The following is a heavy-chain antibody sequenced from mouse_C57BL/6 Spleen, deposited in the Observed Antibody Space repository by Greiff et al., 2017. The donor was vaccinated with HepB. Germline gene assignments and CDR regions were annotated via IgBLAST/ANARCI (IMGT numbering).Heavy chain of an antibody. CDR2: INPNNGGT. J-gene: IGHJ4*01. V-gene: IGHV1-22*01. Sequence: EAQLVESGPELVKPGASVKMSCKASGYTFTDYNMHWVKQSHGKSLEWIGYINPNNGGTSYNQKFKGKATLTVNKSSSTAYMELRSLTSEDSAVYYCSIGNYYAMDYWGQGTSVTVSS. CDR1: GYTFTDYN. CDR3: SIGNYYAMDY.